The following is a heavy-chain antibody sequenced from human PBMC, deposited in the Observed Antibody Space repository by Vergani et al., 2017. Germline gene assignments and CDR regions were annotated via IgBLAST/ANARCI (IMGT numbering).Heavy chain of an antibody. D-gene: IGHD1-26*01. V-gene: IGHV4-34*01. Sequence: QVQLQQWGAGLLKPSETLSLTCAVYGGSFSGYYWSWIRQPPGKGLEWIGEINHSGSTNYNPSLKSRVTISVDTSKNQFSLKLSSVTAADTAVYYCARDSGTSRSIDYWGQGTLVTVSS. CDR1: GGSFSGYY. CDR2: INHSGST. J-gene: IGHJ4*02. CDR3: ARDSGTSRSIDY.